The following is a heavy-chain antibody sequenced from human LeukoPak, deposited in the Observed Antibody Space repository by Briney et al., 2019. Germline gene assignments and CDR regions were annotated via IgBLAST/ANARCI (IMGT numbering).Heavy chain of an antibody. CDR3: ARELGIWRSDETYYYYYMDV. Sequence: SETLSLTCTVSGGSISSHYWSWIRQPPGKGLEWIGYIYYSGSTNYNPSLKSRVTISVDTSKNQFSLKLSSVTAADTAVYYCARELGIWRSDETYYYYYMDVWGKGTTVTVSS. D-gene: IGHD3-9*01. CDR2: IYYSGST. J-gene: IGHJ6*03. V-gene: IGHV4-59*11. CDR1: GGSISSHY.